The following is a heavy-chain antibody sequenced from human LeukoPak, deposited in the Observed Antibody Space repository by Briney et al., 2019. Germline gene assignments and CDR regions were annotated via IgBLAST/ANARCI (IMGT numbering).Heavy chain of an antibody. Sequence: GGSLRLSCAASGFTFRSFAMNWVRQAPGKGLECVSAISGGGDFTKYADSVKGRFTISRDNSKSTLYLQMNSLRAEDTAVYYCAKSNGYGLVDIWGQGTMVTVSS. J-gene: IGHJ3*02. CDR2: ISGGGDFT. D-gene: IGHD3-10*01. V-gene: IGHV3-23*01. CDR1: GFTFRSFA. CDR3: AKSNGYGLVDI.